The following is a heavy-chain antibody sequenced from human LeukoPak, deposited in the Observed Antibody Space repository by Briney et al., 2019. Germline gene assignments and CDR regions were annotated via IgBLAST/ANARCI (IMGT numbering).Heavy chain of an antibody. Sequence: SETLSLTCTVSGVSISIYYWRWLRQPPGKGLEWIGYIFYSGSTNYNSSLKSRVTISIDTSKNQFSLNLTSATTADTAVYYCARQGTAAGLFQLWGQGTLVTVSS. CDR2: IFYSGST. V-gene: IGHV4-59*08. CDR1: GVSISIYY. D-gene: IGHD6-13*01. J-gene: IGHJ1*01. CDR3: ARQGTAAGLFQL.